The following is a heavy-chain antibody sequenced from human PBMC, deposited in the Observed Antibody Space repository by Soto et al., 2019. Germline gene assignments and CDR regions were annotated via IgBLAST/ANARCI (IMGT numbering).Heavy chain of an antibody. J-gene: IGHJ6*02. Sequence: QVQLVQSGDEVKKPGASVRVSCKASGYIFVNYGIAWVRQAPGQGLEWMGGISPYTGNTHSATKVQGRLTMTTDTSTSTAYMDLGSLTSDDTAVYYCVMVDNYVTPTPQDVLGQGTTVTVSS. D-gene: IGHD3-16*01. V-gene: IGHV1-18*01. CDR1: GYIFVNYG. CDR2: ISPYTGNT. CDR3: VMVDNYVTPTPQDV.